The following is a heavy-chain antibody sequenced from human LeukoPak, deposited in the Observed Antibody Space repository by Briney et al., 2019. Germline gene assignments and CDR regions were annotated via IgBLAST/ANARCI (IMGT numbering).Heavy chain of an antibody. D-gene: IGHD5-24*01. CDR2: IYYSGST. CDR3: ARKDGDG. Sequence: SETLSLTCTVSGGSISSYYWSWIRQPPGKGLEWIGYIYYSGSTNYNPSLKSRVTISVDTSKNQFSLKLSSVTAADTAMYYCARKDGDGWGQGTLVTVSS. J-gene: IGHJ4*02. CDR1: GGSISSYY. V-gene: IGHV4-59*01.